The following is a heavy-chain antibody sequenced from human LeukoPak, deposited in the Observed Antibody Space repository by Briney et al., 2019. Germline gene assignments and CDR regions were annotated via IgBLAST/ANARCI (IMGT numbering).Heavy chain of an antibody. CDR2: ISGSGGST. V-gene: IGHV3-23*01. CDR3: AKDAYSSSWHYYGMDV. Sequence: QPGGSLRLSCAASAFTFSSYAMSWVRQAPGKGLEWVSAISGSGGSTYYADSVKGRFTISRDNSKNTLYLQMNSLRAEDTAVYYCAKDAYSSSWHYYGMDVWGQGTTVTVSS. J-gene: IGHJ6*02. D-gene: IGHD6-13*01. CDR1: AFTFSSYA.